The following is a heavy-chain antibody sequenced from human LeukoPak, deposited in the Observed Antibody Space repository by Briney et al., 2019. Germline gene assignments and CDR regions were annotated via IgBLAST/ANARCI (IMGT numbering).Heavy chain of an antibody. J-gene: IGHJ6*03. CDR2: IGTAGDT. Sequence: GVSLRLSCAASGFTFSSYDRHWVRQATGKGLEWVSAIGTAGDTYYPGSVKGRFTISRENAKNSLYLQMNSLRAGDTAVYYCARDYREGSSSSHYYYYMDVWGKGTTVTVSS. D-gene: IGHD6-6*01. CDR3: ARDYREGSSSSHYYYYMDV. V-gene: IGHV3-13*01. CDR1: GFTFSSYD.